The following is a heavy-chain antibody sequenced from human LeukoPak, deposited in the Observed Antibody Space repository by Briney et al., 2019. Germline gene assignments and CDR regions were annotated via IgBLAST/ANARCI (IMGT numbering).Heavy chain of an antibody. V-gene: IGHV3-7*01. CDR2: INQDGSEN. Sequence: GGSLRLSCATSGLTFSSYWMSWVRQAPGKGLEWVANINQDGSENYYVDSVKGRFIISGDNAKSLVYLQMNSLRAEDTAVYYCARVAGATDAFDIWGQGTMVTVSS. J-gene: IGHJ3*02. CDR3: ARVAGATDAFDI. D-gene: IGHD1-26*01. CDR1: GLTFSSYW.